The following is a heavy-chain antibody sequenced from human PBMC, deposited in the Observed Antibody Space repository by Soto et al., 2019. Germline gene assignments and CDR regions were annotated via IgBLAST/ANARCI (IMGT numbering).Heavy chain of an antibody. CDR1: GSTFSSDV. J-gene: IGHJ6*02. Sequence: EVQLLESGGGLVQPGGSLRLSCVASGSTFSSDVMSWVRQAPGKGLEWVSGISGGTTYYADSVQGRFTISRNAFKNTLFLQMNTLRAEDTAVYRCATRDRVTIGSSHFYGTDVWGQGTTVTVSS. V-gene: IGHV3-23*01. D-gene: IGHD3-10*01. CDR2: ISGGTT. CDR3: ATRDRVTIGSSHFYGTDV.